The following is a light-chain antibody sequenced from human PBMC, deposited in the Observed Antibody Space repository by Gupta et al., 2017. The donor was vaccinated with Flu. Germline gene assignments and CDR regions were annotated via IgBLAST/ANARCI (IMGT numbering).Light chain of an antibody. CDR2: AAS. Sequence: GDRVTISCRASQSISTYLNWYQQKPGKTPKLLIYAASSLQSGVPSTFSGSGSGTDFTLTISSLQPEDFATYYCQQGYSSPITFGQGTRLEIK. CDR1: QSISTY. J-gene: IGKJ5*01. V-gene: IGKV1-39*01. CDR3: QQGYSSPIT.